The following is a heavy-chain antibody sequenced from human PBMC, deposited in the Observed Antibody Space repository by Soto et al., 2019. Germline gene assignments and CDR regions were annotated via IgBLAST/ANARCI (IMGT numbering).Heavy chain of an antibody. Sequence: PGGSLRLSCAASGFTFSSYAMHWVRQAPGKGLEWVAVISYDGSNKYYADSVKGRFTISRDNSKNTLYLQMNSLRAEDTAVYYCASGDTIFGYYGMDVWGQGTTVTVSS. V-gene: IGHV3-30-3*01. CDR2: ISYDGSNK. D-gene: IGHD3-3*01. CDR3: ASGDTIFGYYGMDV. CDR1: GFTFSSYA. J-gene: IGHJ6*02.